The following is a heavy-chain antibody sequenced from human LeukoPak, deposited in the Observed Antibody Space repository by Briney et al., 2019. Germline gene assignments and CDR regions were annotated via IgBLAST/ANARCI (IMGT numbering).Heavy chain of an antibody. V-gene: IGHV4-59*01. CDR3: ARSLSVAAPGAFDI. CDR2: IYYSGST. Sequence: SETLSLTCAVYGGSFSGYYWSWIRQPPGKGLEWIGYIYYSGSTNYNPSLKSRVTISVDTSKNQFSLKLSSVTAADTAVYYCARSLSVAAPGAFDIWGQGTMVTVSS. CDR1: GGSFSGYY. D-gene: IGHD6-19*01. J-gene: IGHJ3*02.